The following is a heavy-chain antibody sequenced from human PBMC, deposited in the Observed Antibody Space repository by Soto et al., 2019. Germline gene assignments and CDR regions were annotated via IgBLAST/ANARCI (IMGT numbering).Heavy chain of an antibody. CDR3: ARGRPRWFDP. J-gene: IGHJ5*02. V-gene: IGHV4-30-2*01. CDR1: GGSISSGGYS. Sequence: SETLSLTCAVSGGSISSGGYSWSWIRQPPGKGLEWIGEINHSGSTNYNPSLKSRVTISVDTSKNQFSLKLSSVTAADTAVYYCARGRPRWFDPWGQGTLVTVSS. CDR2: INHSGST.